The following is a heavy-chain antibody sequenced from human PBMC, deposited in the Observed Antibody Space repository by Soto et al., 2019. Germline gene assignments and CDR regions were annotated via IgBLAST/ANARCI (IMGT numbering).Heavy chain of an antibody. CDR1: GFTFSSYA. D-gene: IGHD7-27*01. Sequence: GGSLRLSCAASGFTFSSYAMSWVRQAPGKGLEWVSAISGSGGSTYYADSVKGRFTISRDNSKNTLYLQMNSLRAEDTAVYYCARTEAGHWDYYGMDVWGQGTTVTVSS. CDR3: ARTEAGHWDYYGMDV. CDR2: ISGSGGST. V-gene: IGHV3-23*01. J-gene: IGHJ6*02.